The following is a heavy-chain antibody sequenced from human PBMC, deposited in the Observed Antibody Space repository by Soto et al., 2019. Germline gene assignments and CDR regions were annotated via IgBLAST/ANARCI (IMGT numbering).Heavy chain of an antibody. CDR2: ISGSGGST. V-gene: IGHV3-23*01. CDR3: AKETGTRGGGAFDI. J-gene: IGHJ3*02. CDR1: GFAFSSYA. Sequence: EVQLLESGGGLVQPGGSLRLSCAASGFAFSSYAMSWVRQAPGKGLEWVSGISGSGGSTYYADSVKGRFTISRDNSTNTLYLLMNSLRAEDTAVYCCAKETGTRGGGAFDIWGQGTMVTVSS. D-gene: IGHD1-7*01.